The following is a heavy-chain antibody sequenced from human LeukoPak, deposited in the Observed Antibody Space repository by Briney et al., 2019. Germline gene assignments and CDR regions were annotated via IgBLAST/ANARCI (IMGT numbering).Heavy chain of an antibody. CDR1: GGSISDYY. Sequence: PSETLSLTCTVSGGSISDYYWSWIRQSPGKGLEWIGYIFYSGSTNDNPSLKSRVTMSVDTSKNQVSLKLSSVTAADTAVYYCARVWGYDILTGYYPQFDYWGQGTLVTVSS. CDR3: ARVWGYDILTGYYPQFDY. V-gene: IGHV4-59*08. D-gene: IGHD3-9*01. J-gene: IGHJ4*02. CDR2: IFYSGST.